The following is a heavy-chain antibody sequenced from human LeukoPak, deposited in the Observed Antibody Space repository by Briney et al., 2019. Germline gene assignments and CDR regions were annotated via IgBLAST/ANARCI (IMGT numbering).Heavy chain of an antibody. CDR3: AKQPYCGADCYSWPYYFDY. J-gene: IGHJ4*02. Sequence: GESLKISCKGSGYNFTNNWIGWVRQMPGKGLESMGIIYPGDSDTRYSPPFQGQVTISVDESISTAYLQWGSLKASDTAMYYCAKQPYCGADCYSWPYYFDYWGQGSLVTVSS. D-gene: IGHD2-21*02. V-gene: IGHV5-51*01. CDR1: GYNFTNNW. CDR2: IYPGDSDT.